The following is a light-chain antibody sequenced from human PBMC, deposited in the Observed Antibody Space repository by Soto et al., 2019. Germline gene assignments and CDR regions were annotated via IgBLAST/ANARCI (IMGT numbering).Light chain of an antibody. Sequence: EIVLNLSPGTLSLSQGDRATLSCRASQTVSSSYLAWYQHKPGQAPRPLIYGASSRATGIPDRFSGSGSGTDFTLTISRLEPEDFAVYYCQQYGSSPRTFGQGTKVDIK. J-gene: IGKJ1*01. CDR3: QQYGSSPRT. V-gene: IGKV3-20*01. CDR1: QTVSSSY. CDR2: GAS.